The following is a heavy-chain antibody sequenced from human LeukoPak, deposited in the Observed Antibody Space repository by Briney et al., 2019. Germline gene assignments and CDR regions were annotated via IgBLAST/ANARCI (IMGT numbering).Heavy chain of an antibody. J-gene: IGHJ6*03. CDR1: GDSISTSSYY. D-gene: IGHD3-22*01. V-gene: IGHV4-39*07. Sequence: PSETLSLTCSVSGDSISTSSYYWGWIRQPPGKGLEWIGTIYYSGSTYYNPSLTSRVTISVDTSKNQFSLKLSSVTAADTAVYYCARAYYYDSSGYRYYYYYYMDVWGKGTTVTVSS. CDR3: ARAYYYDSSGYRYYYYYYMDV. CDR2: IYYSGST.